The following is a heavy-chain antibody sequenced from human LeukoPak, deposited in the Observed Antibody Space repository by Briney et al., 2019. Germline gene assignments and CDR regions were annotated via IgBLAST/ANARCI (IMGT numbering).Heavy chain of an antibody. J-gene: IGHJ3*02. D-gene: IGHD3-10*01. CDR1: GYSFTSYW. Sequence: GESLKISCKGSGYSFTSYWIGWVRQMPGKGLEWMGIIYPGDSDTRYSPSFQGQVTISADKSISTACLQWSSLKASDTAMYYCARRLTMVRGVSAFDIWGQGTMVTVSS. CDR3: ARRLTMVRGVSAFDI. V-gene: IGHV5-51*01. CDR2: IYPGDSDT.